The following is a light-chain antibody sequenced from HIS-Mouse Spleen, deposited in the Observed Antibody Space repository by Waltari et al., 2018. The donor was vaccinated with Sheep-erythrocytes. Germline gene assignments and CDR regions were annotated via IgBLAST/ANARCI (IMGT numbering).Light chain of an antibody. CDR2: KAS. CDR1: QSISSW. V-gene: IGKV1-5*03. Sequence: DIQMTQSPSTLSASVADRVTITCRASQSISSWLAWYQQKPGKAPKLLIYKASSLESGVPSRFSGSGSGTEFTLTISSLQPDDFATYYCQQYNSSLTFGPGTKVDIK. J-gene: IGKJ3*01. CDR3: QQYNSSLT.